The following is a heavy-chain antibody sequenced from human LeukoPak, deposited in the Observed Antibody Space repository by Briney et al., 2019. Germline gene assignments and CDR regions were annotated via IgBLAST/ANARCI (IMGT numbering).Heavy chain of an antibody. CDR3: SKYRRTLSCSDL. V-gene: IGHV3-23*01. CDR2: ISGSGSNT. CDR1: GFTVRSYG. J-gene: IGHJ3*01. D-gene: IGHD2-2*01. Sequence: PGGSLRLSCVVSGFTVRSYGMSWDRQAPGKGLEWVSGISGSGSNTYYSGPVKGPFTISRDNAKNTLYLQMNYLPAEDTAVYSCSKYRRTLSCSDLWRQGTMVTVSS.